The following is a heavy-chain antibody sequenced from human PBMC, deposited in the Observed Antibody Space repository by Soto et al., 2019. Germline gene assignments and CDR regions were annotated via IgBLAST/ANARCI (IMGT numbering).Heavy chain of an antibody. D-gene: IGHD2-15*01. CDR1: GFTFNNYA. V-gene: IGHV3-23*01. Sequence: EVQLLESGGGLVQPGGSLRLSCAASGFTFNNYAMTWVRQAPGKGLEWVSGISGGGGRTYYADSVKGRFTVSRDISKNTLYLQMDSLRAEDTALYYCAKYAGIVVVVATVSAPLDCWGQGTLVTVSS. J-gene: IGHJ4*02. CDR2: ISGGGGRT. CDR3: AKYAGIVVVVATVSAPLDC.